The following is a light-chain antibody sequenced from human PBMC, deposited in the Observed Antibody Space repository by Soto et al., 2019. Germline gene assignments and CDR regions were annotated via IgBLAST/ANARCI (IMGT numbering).Light chain of an antibody. CDR3: CSYAGIDVV. J-gene: IGLJ2*01. V-gene: IGLV2-23*01. CDR2: EGS. Sequence: QSALTQPASVSGSPGQSITISCTGTSSDVGSYNLVSWYQQHPGKAPKLMIYEGSKRPSGVSNRFSGSKSGNTASLTISGLQAEDEADYYFCSYAGIDVVFGAGTKLTVL. CDR1: SSDVGSYNL.